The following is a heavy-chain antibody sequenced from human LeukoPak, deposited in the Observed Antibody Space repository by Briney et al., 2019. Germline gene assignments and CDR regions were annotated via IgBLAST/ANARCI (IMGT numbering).Heavy chain of an antibody. Sequence: PGGSLRLSCAASGFTFSSYGMSWARQAPGKGLEWVSAISGSGGSTYYADSVKGRFTISRDNSKNTLYLQMNSLRAEDTAVYYCAKEGYYDILTGYYLYWGQGTLVTVSS. D-gene: IGHD3-9*01. CDR3: AKEGYYDILTGYYLY. CDR1: GFTFSSYG. V-gene: IGHV3-23*01. J-gene: IGHJ4*02. CDR2: ISGSGGST.